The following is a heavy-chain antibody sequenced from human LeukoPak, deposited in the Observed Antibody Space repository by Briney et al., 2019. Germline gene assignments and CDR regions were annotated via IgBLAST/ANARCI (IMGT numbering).Heavy chain of an antibody. D-gene: IGHD6-19*01. J-gene: IGHJ4*02. V-gene: IGHV4-59*08. CDR1: GGSMRSYY. Sequence: PSETLSLTCIVSGGSMRSYYWSWIRQPPGKGLEWIGYIYYSGRTSYNPSLKSRVTISVDTSNNQFSLKLSSVTAADTAVYYCARVYSSGWYVDYWGQGTLVTVSS. CDR2: IYYSGRT. CDR3: ARVYSSGWYVDY.